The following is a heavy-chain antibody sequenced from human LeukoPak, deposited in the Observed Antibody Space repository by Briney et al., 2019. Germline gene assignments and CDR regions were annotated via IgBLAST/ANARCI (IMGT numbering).Heavy chain of an antibody. CDR3: ARDQISAAEENDAFDI. CDR2: INPSGGST. D-gene: IGHD6-13*01. CDR1: GYTFTSYY. V-gene: IGHV1-46*01. J-gene: IGHJ3*02. Sequence: GASVKVSCKASGYTFTSYYMHWVRQAPGQGLEWMGIINPSGGSTSYAQKLQGRVTMTRDMSTSTVYMELSSLRSEDTAVYYCARDQISAAEENDAFDIWGQGTMVTVSS.